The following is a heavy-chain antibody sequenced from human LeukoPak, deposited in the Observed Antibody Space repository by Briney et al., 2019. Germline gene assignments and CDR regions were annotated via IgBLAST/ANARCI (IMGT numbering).Heavy chain of an antibody. Sequence: SETLSLTCAVYGGSFSGYYWSWIRQTPGKGLEWIGEINHSGSSNNNPSLRSRVTISVDTSKNQFSLRLRSVTAADTAVYYCARVVVGATTSGRIQIEYYYYMDVWGKGTTVTVSS. CDR1: GGSFSGYY. CDR3: ARVVVGATTSGRIQIEYYYYMDV. V-gene: IGHV4-34*01. CDR2: INHSGSS. D-gene: IGHD1-26*01. J-gene: IGHJ6*03.